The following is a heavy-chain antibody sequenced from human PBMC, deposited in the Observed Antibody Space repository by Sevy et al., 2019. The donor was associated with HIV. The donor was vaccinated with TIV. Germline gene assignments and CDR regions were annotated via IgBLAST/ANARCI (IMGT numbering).Heavy chain of an antibody. V-gene: IGHV4-59*01. CDR2: IYYSGST. J-gene: IGHJ4*02. D-gene: IGHD3-3*01. Sequence: SETLSLTCTVSGGSISSYYWSWIRQPPGKGLEWIGYIYYSGSTNYNPSLKSRVTISVDTSKNQFSLKLSSVTAADTAVYYCARGYGDFWSGSIYYFDYWGQGTLVTVSS. CDR1: GGSISSYY. CDR3: ARGYGDFWSGSIYYFDY.